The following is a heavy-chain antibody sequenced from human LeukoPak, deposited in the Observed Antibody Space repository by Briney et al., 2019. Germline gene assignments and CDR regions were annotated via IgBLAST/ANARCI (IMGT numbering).Heavy chain of an antibody. CDR2: ISSGGSTI. CDR3: APLYCSVGSCYSDAFDI. CDR1: GFTFNTYG. D-gene: IGHD2-15*01. J-gene: IGHJ3*02. V-gene: IGHV3-48*04. Sequence: GGSLRLSCAASGFTFNTYGMHWVRQAPGKGLEWLSYISSGGSTIYYADSVRGRFTISRDNAKNSLYLQMDSLGAEDTAVYYCAPLYCSVGSCYSDAFDIWGQGTMVTVSS.